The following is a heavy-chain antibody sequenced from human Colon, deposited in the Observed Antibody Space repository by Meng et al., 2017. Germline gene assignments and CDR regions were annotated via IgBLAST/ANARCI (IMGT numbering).Heavy chain of an antibody. Sequence: QVQLVQSGADVKKPGASVKLSCKPSGYTFTNYAIHWVRQAPGQRLEWMGWINAGNGNTKYSQNFQGRFTITRDTSASTAYMELSSLRSEDTAVYYCARGIWSLTKIAYYFDYWGQGTLVTVSS. V-gene: IGHV1-3*01. CDR2: INAGNGNT. CDR3: ARGIWSLTKIAYYFDY. J-gene: IGHJ4*02. D-gene: IGHD2/OR15-2a*01. CDR1: GYTFTNYA.